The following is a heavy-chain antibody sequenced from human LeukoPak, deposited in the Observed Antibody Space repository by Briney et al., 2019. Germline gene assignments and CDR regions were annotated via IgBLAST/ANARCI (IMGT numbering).Heavy chain of an antibody. CDR2: IYSGGRT. J-gene: IGHJ4*02. V-gene: IGHV3-66*01. Sequence: GRSLRLSCAASGFTVSSNYMSWVSQAPRKGLEWVSIIYSGGRTYYANSVKGRFTISRDNSKNTLYLQMSSLRAEATAVYYCARASSSGWRGNLDYWGQGTLVTVSS. CDR3: ARASSSGWRGNLDY. D-gene: IGHD6-19*01. CDR1: GFTVSSNY.